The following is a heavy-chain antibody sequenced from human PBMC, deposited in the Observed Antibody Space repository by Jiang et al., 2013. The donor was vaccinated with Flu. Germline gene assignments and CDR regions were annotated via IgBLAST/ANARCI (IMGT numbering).Heavy chain of an antibody. D-gene: IGHD2-15*01. CDR2: ITDSGST. J-gene: IGHJ4*02. CDR3: ARAGFGGPI. V-gene: IGHV4-59*01. Sequence: LLKPSETLSLTCTVSGGSMNAYLWSWVRQSPGKGLQWIGYITDSGSTNYNPSLRSRITISVDKSKNQFSLKLTSVTAADTAVYYCARAGFGGPIWGQGTLVTVSS. CDR1: GGSMNAYL.